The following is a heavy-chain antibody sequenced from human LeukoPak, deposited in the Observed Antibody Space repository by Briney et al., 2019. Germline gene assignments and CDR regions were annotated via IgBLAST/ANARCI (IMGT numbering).Heavy chain of an antibody. V-gene: IGHV3-48*01. CDR1: GFTFSSYS. D-gene: IGHD6-13*01. J-gene: IGHJ3*02. CDR3: ADRVSGAFDI. Sequence: GGSLRLSCAASGFTFSSYSMNWVRQAPGKGLEWVSYISSSSSTIYYADSVKGRFTIPRDNSKNTLYLQMNSLRAEDTAVYYCADRVSGAFDIWGQGTMVTVSS. CDR2: ISSSSSTI.